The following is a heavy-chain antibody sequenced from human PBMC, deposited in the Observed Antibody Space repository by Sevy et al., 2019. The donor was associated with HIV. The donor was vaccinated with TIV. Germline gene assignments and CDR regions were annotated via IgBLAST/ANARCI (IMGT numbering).Heavy chain of an antibody. V-gene: IGHV3-7*01. CDR2: INENSSKK. CDR1: GFTFSSYW. CDR3: ARRGFHEY. D-gene: IGHD3-22*01. J-gene: IGHJ4*02. Sequence: GGSLRLSCAASGFTFSSYWMSWVRQAPGKGLEWVANINENSSKKNYVDSVRGRFTISRDNAKNSVYLEMNSLRGEDTAVCLCARRGFHEYWGQGTLVTVSS.